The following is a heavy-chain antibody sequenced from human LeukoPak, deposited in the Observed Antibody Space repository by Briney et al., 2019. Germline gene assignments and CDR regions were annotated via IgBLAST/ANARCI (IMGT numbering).Heavy chain of an antibody. J-gene: IGHJ4*02. D-gene: IGHD5-18*01. CDR3: TRLSGYSYNFDY. CDR1: GFTFSGSA. Sequence: PGGSLRLSCAASGFTFSGSAMHWVRHASGKGLEWVGRIRSKANSYATTYAASGKGRFTISRDDSKKTAYLQMNSLKTEDTAVYYCTRLSGYSYNFDYWGQGTLVTVSS. CDR2: IRSKANSYAT. V-gene: IGHV3-73*01.